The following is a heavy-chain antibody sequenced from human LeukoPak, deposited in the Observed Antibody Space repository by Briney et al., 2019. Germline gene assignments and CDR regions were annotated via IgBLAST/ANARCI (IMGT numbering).Heavy chain of an antibody. Sequence: SETLSLTCTVSGGSISSYYWSWIRQPPGKGLEWIGYIYYSGSTNYNPSLKSRVTISVDTSKNQFSLKLSSVTAADTAVYYCARGEDIVATINFDYWGQGTLVTVSS. CDR3: ARGEDIVATINFDY. CDR1: GGSISSYY. D-gene: IGHD5-12*01. J-gene: IGHJ4*02. CDR2: IYYSGST. V-gene: IGHV4-59*12.